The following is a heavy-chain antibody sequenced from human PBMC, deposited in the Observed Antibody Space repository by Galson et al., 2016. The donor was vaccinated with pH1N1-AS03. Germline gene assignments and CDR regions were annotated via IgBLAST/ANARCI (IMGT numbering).Heavy chain of an antibody. V-gene: IGHV3-23*01. D-gene: IGHD3-22*01. J-gene: IGHJ6*02. CDR1: GFTFSSNA. CDR2: ISASGGST. CDR3: VKDMRGVANSDYGMEV. Sequence: SLRLSCAASGFTFSSNAMTWVRQAPGKGLEWVSTISASGGSTFYADSVTGRFTISRDNFKNTLSLQMNSLRVDDTALYYCVKDMRGVANSDYGMEVWGQGTTVSVSS.